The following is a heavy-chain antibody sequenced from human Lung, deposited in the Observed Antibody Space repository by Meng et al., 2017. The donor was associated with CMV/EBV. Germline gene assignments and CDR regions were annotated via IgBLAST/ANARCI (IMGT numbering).Heavy chain of an antibody. D-gene: IGHD7-27*01. CDR1: GYTFTGFY. Sequence: SVXVSCKTSGYTFTGFYIHWVRQAPGQGLEWMGWINPNSGGTEYAQKFQGRVTMTRDTSISTAYMELSRLRSDDTAVYYCARESGEDAFDIWGQWTMVTVSS. V-gene: IGHV1-2*02. J-gene: IGHJ3*02. CDR2: INPNSGGT. CDR3: ARESGEDAFDI.